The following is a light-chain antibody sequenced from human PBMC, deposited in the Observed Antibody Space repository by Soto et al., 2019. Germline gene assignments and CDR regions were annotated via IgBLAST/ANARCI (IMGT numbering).Light chain of an antibody. CDR1: QSVSSSY. V-gene: IGKV3-20*01. CDR2: GAS. J-gene: IGKJ4*01. Sequence: EIVLTQSPGTLSLSPGERATLSCRASQSVSSSYLAWYQQKPGQAPRLLIYGASRRATGIPDRFSGSGSGADFTLTSSRLEPEDFAVYYCQQYGSSPTFGGGTKVEIK. CDR3: QQYGSSPT.